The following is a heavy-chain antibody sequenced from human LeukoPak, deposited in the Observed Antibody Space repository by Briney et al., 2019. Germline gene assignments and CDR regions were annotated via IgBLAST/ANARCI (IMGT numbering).Heavy chain of an antibody. Sequence: PGGSLRLSCVASGFTFSSYEVNWIRQPPGKGLEWIGFIFYSGTTNYNPSLKSRVTISVDTSKNQFSLKLSSVTAADTAVYYCARGGWNKFDYWGQGTLVTVSS. CDR2: IFYSGTT. J-gene: IGHJ4*02. D-gene: IGHD3-22*01. CDR1: GFTFSSYE. CDR3: ARGGWNKFDY. V-gene: IGHV4-59*01.